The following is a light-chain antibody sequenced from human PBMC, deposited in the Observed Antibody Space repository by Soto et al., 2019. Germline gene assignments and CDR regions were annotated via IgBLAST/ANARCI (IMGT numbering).Light chain of an antibody. Sequence: DIQMTQSPSTLSASIGDRVVITCRASESISSWLAWYQQKPGKAPKLLIYDVSSLESGVPSRFSGSGSGTEFTLTISSLQPDDFATYYCQQYNSYPWTSGQGTKVNIK. J-gene: IGKJ1*01. CDR1: ESISSW. V-gene: IGKV1-5*01. CDR3: QQYNSYPWT. CDR2: DVS.